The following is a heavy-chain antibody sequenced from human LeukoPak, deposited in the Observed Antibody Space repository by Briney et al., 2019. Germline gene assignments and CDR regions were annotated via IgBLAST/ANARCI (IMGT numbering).Heavy chain of an antibody. Sequence: GGSLRLSCAASGVTFSTYSMNWVRQAPGKGLEGVSSISGSSNHIYYADAVKGRFTISRDNAKNSLYLQMNSLRADDTAVYYCATDAPSPYTTSYFYYYAMDVWGQGTTVTVSS. D-gene: IGHD2-2*02. J-gene: IGHJ6*02. CDR3: ATDAPSPYTTSYFYYYAMDV. V-gene: IGHV3-21*01. CDR2: ISGSSNHI. CDR1: GVTFSTYS.